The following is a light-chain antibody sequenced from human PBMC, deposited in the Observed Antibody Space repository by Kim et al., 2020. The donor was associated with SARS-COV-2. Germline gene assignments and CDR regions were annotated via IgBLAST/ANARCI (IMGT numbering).Light chain of an antibody. CDR1: QSVSSY. Sequence: LSPGKRATLSCRASQSVSSYLAWYQQKPGQAPRLLIYDASQRAPGIPARFSGSGSGTDFTLTISSLEPEDFAVYYCQQRSDWPLTFGGGTKVDIK. CDR2: DAS. CDR3: QQRSDWPLT. J-gene: IGKJ4*01. V-gene: IGKV3-11*01.